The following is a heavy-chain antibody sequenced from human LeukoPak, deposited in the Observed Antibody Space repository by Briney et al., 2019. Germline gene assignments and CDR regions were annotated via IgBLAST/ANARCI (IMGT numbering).Heavy chain of an antibody. CDR3: VRGTGY. V-gene: IGHV3-74*01. Sequence: GGSLRLSCAASGFTFSSYWMDWVRQAPGKGLVWVSRINSDGSSTSYADSVKGRFTISRDNSKNTLYLQMSSLRADDTAVYYCVRGTGYWGQGTLVTVSS. CDR2: INSDGSST. CDR1: GFTFSSYW. J-gene: IGHJ4*02.